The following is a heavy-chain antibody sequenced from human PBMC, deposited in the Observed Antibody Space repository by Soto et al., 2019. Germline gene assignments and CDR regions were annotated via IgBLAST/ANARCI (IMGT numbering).Heavy chain of an antibody. J-gene: IGHJ4*02. CDR2: IYYSGST. Sequence: SETLSLTCTVSGGSISSYYWSWIRQPPGKGLEWIGYIYYSGSTNYNPSLKSRVTISVDTSKNQFSLKLSSVTAADTAVYYCASRYRSAIDYWGQGTLVTVSS. CDR3: ASRYRSAIDY. V-gene: IGHV4-59*08. CDR1: GGSISSYY. D-gene: IGHD3-16*02.